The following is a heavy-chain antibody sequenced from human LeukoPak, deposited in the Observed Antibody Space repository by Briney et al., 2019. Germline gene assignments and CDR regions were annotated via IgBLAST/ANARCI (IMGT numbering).Heavy chain of an antibody. D-gene: IGHD2-15*01. Sequence: SETLSLTCTVSGGSIDSYYWSWIRQPPGKGLEWIGYIYYGGSTNYNPSLKSRVTISVDTSKNQFSLKLSSVTAADTAVYYCARGYCSGGSCSPLDYWGQGTLVTVSS. V-gene: IGHV4-59*08. CDR3: ARGYCSGGSCSPLDY. CDR1: GGSIDSYY. J-gene: IGHJ4*02. CDR2: IYYGGST.